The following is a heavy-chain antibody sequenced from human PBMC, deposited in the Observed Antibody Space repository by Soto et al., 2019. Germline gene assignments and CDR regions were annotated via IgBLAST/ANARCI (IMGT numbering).Heavy chain of an antibody. J-gene: IGHJ4*02. V-gene: IGHV3-11*03. Sequence: PGVSLRLSCAASGSSFSDYYMSWIRQSPGKGLEWLSYITSSSSYTHYADSVKGRFTISRDNAKSSLYLQMNSLGAEDTAVYYCAGGQDNLAVNFDYWGQGTPVTVSS. CDR2: ITSSSSYT. CDR3: AGGQDNLAVNFDY. CDR1: GSSFSDYY. D-gene: IGHD1-1*01.